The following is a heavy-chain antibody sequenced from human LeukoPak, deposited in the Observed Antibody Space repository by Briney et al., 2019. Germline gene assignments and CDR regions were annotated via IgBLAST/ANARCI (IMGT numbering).Heavy chain of an antibody. CDR1: GGSISSYY. CDR2: IYTSGST. V-gene: IGHV4-4*09. Sequence: SETPSLTCTVSGGSISSYYWSWLRQPPGKGLEWIGYIYTSGSTNYNPSLKSRVTISVDTSKNQFSLKLSSVTAADTAVYYCARLRGSYRTYYYYMDVWGKGTTVTVSS. D-gene: IGHD1-26*01. J-gene: IGHJ6*03. CDR3: ARLRGSYRTYYYYMDV.